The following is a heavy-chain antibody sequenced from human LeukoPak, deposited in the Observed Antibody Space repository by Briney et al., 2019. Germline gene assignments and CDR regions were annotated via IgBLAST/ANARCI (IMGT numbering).Heavy chain of an antibody. D-gene: IGHD5-24*01. CDR3: AKGPGMATVKRYLDY. V-gene: IGHV3-9*01. J-gene: IGHJ4*02. CDR2: LSWNSGSI. Sequence: GGSLRLSCAASGFTFDDHAMHWVRQAPGKGLEWVSGLSWNSGSIDYADSVKGRFTISRDSAKNSLYLQMNSLRAEDTALYCCAKGPGMATVKRYLDYWGQGTLVTVSS. CDR1: GFTFDDHA.